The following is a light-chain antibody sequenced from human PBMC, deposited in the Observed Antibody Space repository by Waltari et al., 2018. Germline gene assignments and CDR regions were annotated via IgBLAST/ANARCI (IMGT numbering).Light chain of an antibody. CDR1: QGISNS. J-gene: IGKJ4*01. CDR2: TTS. V-gene: IGKV1-NL1*01. Sequence: DIQMTQSPSSLSASVGDRVTITCRASQGISNSLAWYQQKPGKAPKLLLYTTSRLESGVPSRFSGSGSGTDYTLTISSLQPEDSATYYCQQYYSSLFTFGGGTKVEIK. CDR3: QQYYSSLFT.